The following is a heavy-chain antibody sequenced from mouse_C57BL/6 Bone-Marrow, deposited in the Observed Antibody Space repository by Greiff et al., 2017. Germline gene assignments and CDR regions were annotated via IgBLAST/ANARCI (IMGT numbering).Heavy chain of an antibody. CDR2: INPYNGGT. J-gene: IGHJ4*01. Sequence: VQLQQSGPVLVKPGASVKMSCKASGYTFTDYYMNWVKQSHGKSLEWIGVINPYNGGTSYNQKFKGKATLTVDKSSSTAYMELNSLTSEDSAVYYCARKGTNWAMDYWGQGTSVTVSS. V-gene: IGHV1-19*01. CDR1: GYTFTDYY. D-gene: IGHD4-1*01. CDR3: ARKGTNWAMDY.